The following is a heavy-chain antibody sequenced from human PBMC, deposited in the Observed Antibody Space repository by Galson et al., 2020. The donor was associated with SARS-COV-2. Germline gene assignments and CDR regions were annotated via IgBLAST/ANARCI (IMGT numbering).Heavy chain of an antibody. CDR2: ISYDGSNK. J-gene: IGHJ6*02. CDR1: GFTFSSYA. Sequence: TGGSLRLSCAASGFTFSSYAMHWVRQAPGKGLEWVAVISYDGSNKYYADSVKGRFTVSRDNSKNTLYLQMNSLRAEDTAVYYCARDGSGSYYNGYYYYGMDVWGQGTTVTVSS. V-gene: IGHV3-30-3*01. D-gene: IGHD3-10*01. CDR3: ARDGSGSYYNGYYYYGMDV.